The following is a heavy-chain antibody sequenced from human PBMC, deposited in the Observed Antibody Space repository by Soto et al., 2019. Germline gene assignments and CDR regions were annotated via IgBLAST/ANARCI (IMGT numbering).Heavy chain of an antibody. V-gene: IGHV4-59*01. CDR2: IYYSGST. Sequence: PSETLSLTCTVPGGSISSYYWSWIRQPPGKGLEWIGYIYYSGSTNYNPSLKSRVTISVDTSKNQFSLKLSSVTAADTAVYYCARDRAAAGTVYYYGMDVWGQGTTVTVSS. J-gene: IGHJ6*02. CDR3: ARDRAAAGTVYYYGMDV. CDR1: GGSISSYY. D-gene: IGHD6-13*01.